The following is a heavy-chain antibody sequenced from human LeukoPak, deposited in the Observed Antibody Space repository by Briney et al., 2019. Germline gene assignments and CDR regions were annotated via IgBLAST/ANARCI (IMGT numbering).Heavy chain of an antibody. Sequence: GGSRRLSCAASGFTFSDYYMSWIRQAPGKGLEWVSYISSSGSTIYYADSVKGRFTISRDNAKNSLYLQMNSLRAEDTAVYYCARRDGDYYYYGMDVWGQGTTVTVSS. CDR2: ISSSGSTI. D-gene: IGHD4-17*01. J-gene: IGHJ6*02. CDR3: ARRDGDYYYYGMDV. V-gene: IGHV3-11*01. CDR1: GFTFSDYY.